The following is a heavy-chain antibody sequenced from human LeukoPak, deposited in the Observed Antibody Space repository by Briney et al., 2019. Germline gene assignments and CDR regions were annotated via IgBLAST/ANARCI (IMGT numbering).Heavy chain of an antibody. J-gene: IGHJ4*02. V-gene: IGHV4-34*01. CDR1: GGSFSGYY. CDR3: ARGKRWSGYYDAKGYFDY. CDR2: INHSGST. D-gene: IGHD4/OR15-4a*01. Sequence: PSETLSLTCAVYGGSFSGYYLSWIRQPPGKGLEWIGEINHSGSTNYNPSLKSRVTISVDTSKNQFSLKLSSVTAADTAVYYCARGKRWSGYYDAKGYFDYWGQGTLVTVSS.